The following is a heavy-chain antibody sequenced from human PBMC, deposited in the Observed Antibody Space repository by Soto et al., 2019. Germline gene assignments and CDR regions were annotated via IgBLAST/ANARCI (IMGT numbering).Heavy chain of an antibody. CDR3: AKDQWQWPVPESLFDY. D-gene: IGHD6-19*01. V-gene: IGHV3-23*01. CDR2: ISGSGGST. J-gene: IGHJ4*02. Sequence: GGSLRLSCAASGFTFSSYAMSWVRQAPGKGLEWVSAISGSGGSTYYADSVKGRFTISRDNSKNTLYLQMNSLRAEDTAVYYCAKDQWQWPVPESLFDYWGQGTLVTVSS. CDR1: GFTFSSYA.